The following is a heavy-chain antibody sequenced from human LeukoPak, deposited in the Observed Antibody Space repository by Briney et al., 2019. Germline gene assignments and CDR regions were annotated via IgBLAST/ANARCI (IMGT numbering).Heavy chain of an antibody. J-gene: IGHJ6*02. Sequence: GGSLRLSYAASGFTFSSPWMHWVRQAPGKGLVWVSRIDSDGSSTSYVDSVQGRFTISRDNAKNTLYLQMNSLRAEDTAVYYCERTIPYYYGMDVWGQGTTVTVSS. CDR3: ERTIPYYYGMDV. V-gene: IGHV3-74*01. CDR2: IDSDGSST. D-gene: IGHD3-9*01. CDR1: GFTFSSPW.